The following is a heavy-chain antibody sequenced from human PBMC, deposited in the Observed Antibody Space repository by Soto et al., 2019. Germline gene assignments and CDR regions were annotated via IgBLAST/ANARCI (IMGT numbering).Heavy chain of an antibody. CDR3: AAMVRGARPPYHYYYGMDV. CDR1: GYTFTGYY. D-gene: IGHD3-10*01. Sequence: GASVKVSCKASGYTFTGYYMHWVRQAPGQGLEWMGWINPNSGGTNYAQKFQGRVTMTRDTSISTAYMELSRLRSDDTAVYYCAAMVRGARPPYHYYYGMDVWGQGTTVTVS. V-gene: IGHV1-2*02. J-gene: IGHJ6*02. CDR2: INPNSGGT.